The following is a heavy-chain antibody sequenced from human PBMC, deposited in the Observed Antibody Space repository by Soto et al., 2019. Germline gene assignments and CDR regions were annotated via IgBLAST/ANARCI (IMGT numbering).Heavy chain of an antibody. CDR1: GDRVSRNSAG. J-gene: IGHJ4*01. Sequence: SQTLSLTCTISGDRVSRNSAGWNWIGQSPLRGIEWLGRTYYKYEWFNEYAVSVKSRITINPDTSRNQSSLQLNSVTPEDTAIYYCARDIDFAYWGRGTQVTVSS. CDR3: ARDIDFAY. V-gene: IGHV6-1*01. CDR2: TYYKYEWFN. D-gene: IGHD3-10*01.